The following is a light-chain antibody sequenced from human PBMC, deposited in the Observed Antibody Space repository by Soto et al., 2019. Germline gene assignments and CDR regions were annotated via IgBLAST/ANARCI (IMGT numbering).Light chain of an antibody. CDR2: GAS. J-gene: IGKJ2*01. CDR3: QQYNNWPYA. CDR1: QSVSSD. Sequence: EMLMTQSPATLSVSPGARATLSCRASQSVSSDLAWYQQGPGQAPRLLIYGASTRATDIPDRFSGSGSGTEFTLTITSVQSEDFAVYYGQQYNNWPYACGQGTKLEIK. V-gene: IGKV3-15*01.